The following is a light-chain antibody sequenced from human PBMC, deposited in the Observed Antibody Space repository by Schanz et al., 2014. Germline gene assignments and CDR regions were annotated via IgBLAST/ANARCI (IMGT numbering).Light chain of an antibody. CDR1: QSVSSY. CDR3: QQYSISPIT. J-gene: IGKJ4*01. Sequence: EIVLTQSPATLSLSPGERATLSCRASQSVSSYLAWYQQKPGQAPRLLIYAASIRAIGIPDRFSGSGSGTDFTLTISRLEPEDFAVYYCQQYSISPITFGGGTKVDMK. V-gene: IGKV3-20*01. CDR2: AAS.